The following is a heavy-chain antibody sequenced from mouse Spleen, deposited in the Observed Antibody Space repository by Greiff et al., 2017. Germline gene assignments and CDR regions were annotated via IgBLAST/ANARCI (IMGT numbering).Heavy chain of an antibody. D-gene: IGHD1-1*01. CDR1: GFTFSDYY. CDR3: ARGPAYGSSPWFAY. V-gene: IGHV5-16*01. J-gene: IGHJ3*01. Sequence: EVKLVESEGGLVQPGSSMKLSCTASGFTFSDYYMAWVRQVPEKGLEWVANINYDGSSTYYLDSLKSRFIISRDNAKNILYLQMSSLKSEDTATYYCARGPAYGSSPWFAYWGQGTLVTVSA. CDR2: INYDGSST.